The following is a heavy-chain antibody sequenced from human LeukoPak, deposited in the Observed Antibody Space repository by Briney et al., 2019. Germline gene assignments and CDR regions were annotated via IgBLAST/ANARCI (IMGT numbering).Heavy chain of an antibody. J-gene: IGHJ5*02. D-gene: IGHD6-25*01. CDR3: ARGRGPPRTNWFDP. CDR1: GGSISSSSYY. Sequence: SETLSLTCTVSGGSISSSSYYWGWIRQPPGKGLEWIGSIYYSGSTYYNPSLKSRVTISVDTSKNQFSLKLSSVTAADTAVYYCARGRGPPRTNWFDPWGQGTLVTVSS. CDR2: IYYSGST. V-gene: IGHV4-39*07.